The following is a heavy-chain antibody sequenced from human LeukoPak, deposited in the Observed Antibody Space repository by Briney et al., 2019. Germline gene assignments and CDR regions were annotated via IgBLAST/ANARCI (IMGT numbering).Heavy chain of an antibody. D-gene: IGHD3-10*01. CDR2: LNGDGTTA. CDR3: ARDPGVRGVYYNYFDP. J-gene: IGHJ5*02. Sequence: GGSLRLSCAGSGFTFANYWMHWVRQAPGQGLVSLSRLNGDGTTATYADSVKGRFTISRDNAKKTLYLQLTSLRAEDTAVYFCARDPGVRGVYYNYFDPWGQGTLVTVSS. CDR1: GFTFANYW. V-gene: IGHV3-74*01.